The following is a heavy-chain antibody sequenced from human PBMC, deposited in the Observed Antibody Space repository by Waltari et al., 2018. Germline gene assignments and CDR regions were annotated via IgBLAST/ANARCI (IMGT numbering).Heavy chain of an antibody. J-gene: IGHJ4*02. Sequence: DVQMVEPGGGLVQPGGSLGLSCAAFGFTFSNSWMHWVRQATGKGLEWVANIKPYGSERHYVDSVQGRFTVSRDNAQNLLYLQINTLRVDDTAVYYCSLSLNSWGQGTLVTVSP. CDR3: SLSLNS. CDR2: IKPYGSER. V-gene: IGHV3-7*01. CDR1: GFTFSNSW.